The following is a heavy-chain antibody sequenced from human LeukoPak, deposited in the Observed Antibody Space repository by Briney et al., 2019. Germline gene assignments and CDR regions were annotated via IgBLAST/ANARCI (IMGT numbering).Heavy chain of an antibody. D-gene: IGHD6-19*01. V-gene: IGHV1-2*02. CDR3: ARDRKWGSGRYGMDV. Sequence: SVKVSCTASGYTFTGYYMHWVRQAPGQGLEWMGWINPNSGGTNYAQKFQGRVTMTRDTSISTAYMELSRLRSDDTAVYYCARDRKWGSGRYGMDVWGQGTTVTVSS. J-gene: IGHJ6*02. CDR2: INPNSGGT. CDR1: GYTFTGYY.